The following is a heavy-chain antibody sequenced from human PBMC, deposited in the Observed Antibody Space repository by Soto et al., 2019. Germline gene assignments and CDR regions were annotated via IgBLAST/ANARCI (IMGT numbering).Heavy chain of an antibody. V-gene: IGHV3-30*18. CDR3: AKDDYEVFDSLDI. Sequence: GGYLRLSCAASGFTFSSYGMHWVRQAPGKGLEWVAVISYDGSNKYYADSVKGRFTISRDNSKNTLYLQMNSLRAEDTAVYYCAKDDYEVFDSLDIPGKGTMLTVSS. CDR2: ISYDGSNK. J-gene: IGHJ3*02. CDR1: GFTFSSYG. D-gene: IGHD3-16*01.